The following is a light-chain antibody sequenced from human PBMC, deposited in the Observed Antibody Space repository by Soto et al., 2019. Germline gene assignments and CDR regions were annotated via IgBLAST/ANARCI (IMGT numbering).Light chain of an antibody. Sequence: EIVLTQSPGTLSLSPGEGATLSCRASQSISSNFLAWYQQKRGQAPRLLIHGASNRATCIPDRFSGSGSGTDFTLTITRLEPEDFAVYYCQQFGGSPRTFAQGTKVEV. CDR1: QSISSNF. V-gene: IGKV3-20*01. J-gene: IGKJ1*01. CDR2: GAS. CDR3: QQFGGSPRT.